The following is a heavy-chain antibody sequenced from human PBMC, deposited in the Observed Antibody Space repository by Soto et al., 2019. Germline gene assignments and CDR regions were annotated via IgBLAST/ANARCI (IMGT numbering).Heavy chain of an antibody. CDR2: ISSDSRTI. D-gene: IGHD2-8*01. V-gene: IGHV3-48*02. CDR3: ARIKLVYWFFINVDVYDMAF. Sequence: GGSLRLSCVASGFSLSDYAVNWVRQAPGKGLEWVSFISSDSRTIYYADSVEGRLTVSRDNARKSVSLQMDSLRDEDAAVYYCARIKLVYWFFINVDVYDMAFWGQGTPVPVSS. J-gene: IGHJ6*02. CDR1: GFSLSDYA.